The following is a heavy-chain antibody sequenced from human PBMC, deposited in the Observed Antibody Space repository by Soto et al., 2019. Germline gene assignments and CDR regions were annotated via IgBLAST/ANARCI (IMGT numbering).Heavy chain of an antibody. CDR3: ARDLMVRASLPSGPFED. V-gene: IGHV1-18*04. J-gene: IGHJ4*02. Sequence: SAQDSLAACRATFPSYGISMVQQAPGQGLEWMGWISAYNGNPNYAQKLQRSVTITTDTSTSTAYMELRSLGSDDTAVYYWARDLMVRASLPSGPFEDGGQGTLDT. CDR2: ISAYNGNP. CDR1: RATFPSYG. D-gene: IGHD3-10*01.